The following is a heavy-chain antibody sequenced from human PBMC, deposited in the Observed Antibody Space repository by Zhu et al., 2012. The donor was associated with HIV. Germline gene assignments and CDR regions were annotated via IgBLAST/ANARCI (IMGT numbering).Heavy chain of an antibody. V-gene: IGHV4-30-4*08. CDR2: IHYTGTA. CDR1: GGSISY. Sequence: QVQLQESGPGLVKPSQTLSLTCSFSGGSISYWSWVRQPPGRGLEWLGYIHYTGTAYYNPSLQSRLSMSVETSKNQFSLKLTSVTAADTAVYYCARYCTGGACSNYAFDIWAKGQWSPSLQ. CDR3: ARYCTGGACSNYAFDI. J-gene: IGHJ3*02. D-gene: IGHD2-8*02.